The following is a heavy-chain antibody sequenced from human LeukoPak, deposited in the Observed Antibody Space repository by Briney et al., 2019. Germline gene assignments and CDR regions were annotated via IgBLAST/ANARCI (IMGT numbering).Heavy chain of an antibody. D-gene: IGHD3-9*01. CDR2: IIPIFGTA. CDR1: GGTFSSYA. CDR3: ARDQGLTGYFDY. V-gene: IGHV1-69*05. Sequence: SVKVSCKASGGTFSSYAISWVRQAPGQGLEWMGGIIPIFGTANYAQKFQGRVTMTRDTSTSTVYMQLSSLRSEDTAVYYCARDQGLTGYFDYWGQGTLVTVSS. J-gene: IGHJ4*02.